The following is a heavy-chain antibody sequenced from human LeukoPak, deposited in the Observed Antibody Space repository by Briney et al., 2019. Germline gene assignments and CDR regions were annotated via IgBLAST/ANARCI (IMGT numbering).Heavy chain of an antibody. CDR2: IYTSGST. CDR1: GGSISSYY. CDR3: ARTTWGSRGWSDYWFDP. J-gene: IGHJ5*02. D-gene: IGHD6-19*01. Sequence: SETLSRTCTGSGGSISSYYWSGIRQLAGKGLEWIGRIYTSGSTNYNPSLKSRVTMSVDTSKNQFSLKLSSVTAADTAVYYCARTTWGSRGWSDYWFDPWGQGTLVTVSS. V-gene: IGHV4-4*07.